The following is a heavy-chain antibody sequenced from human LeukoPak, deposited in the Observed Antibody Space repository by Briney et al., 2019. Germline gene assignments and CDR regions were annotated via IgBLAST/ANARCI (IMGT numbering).Heavy chain of an antibody. J-gene: IGHJ4*02. CDR2: IYYSGST. CDR3: ARQGDYGDYLFVY. D-gene: IGHD4-17*01. CDR1: GGSISSYY. V-gene: IGHV4-59*08. Sequence: PSETLSHTCTVSGGSISSYYWSWIRQPPGKGLQWIGYIYYSGSTNYNPSLKSRATISADTSKNQFTLKLNSVTAADTAVYSCARQGDYGDYLFVYWSQGTLVTVSS.